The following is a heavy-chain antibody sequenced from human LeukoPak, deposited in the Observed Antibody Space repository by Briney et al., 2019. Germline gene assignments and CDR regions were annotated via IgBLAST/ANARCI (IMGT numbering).Heavy chain of an antibody. Sequence: SETLSLTCTVSGGSISTSSYYWSWIRQPAGKGLEWIGRIDTSGSTNYNPSLKSRVTISVDTSKNQFSLKLSSVTAADTAVYYCARGYSSGWYRRRYYFDYWGQGTLVTVSS. CDR1: GGSISTSSYY. CDR3: ARGYSSGWYRRRYYFDY. CDR2: IDTSGST. J-gene: IGHJ4*02. V-gene: IGHV4-61*02. D-gene: IGHD6-19*01.